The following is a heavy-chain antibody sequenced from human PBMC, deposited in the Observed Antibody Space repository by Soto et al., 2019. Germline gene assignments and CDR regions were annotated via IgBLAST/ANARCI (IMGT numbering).Heavy chain of an antibody. Sequence: ASVKVSCKVSGYTLNELSMHWVRQAPGKGLEWMGGFDPEDGETIYAQKFQGRVTMTEDTSTDTAYMELSSLRSEDTAVYYCATSVRWGMITFGAVYPGYWGQGTLVTVSS. CDR3: ATSVRWGMITFGAVYPGY. J-gene: IGHJ4*02. CDR2: FDPEDGET. D-gene: IGHD3-16*01. V-gene: IGHV1-24*01. CDR1: GYTLNELS.